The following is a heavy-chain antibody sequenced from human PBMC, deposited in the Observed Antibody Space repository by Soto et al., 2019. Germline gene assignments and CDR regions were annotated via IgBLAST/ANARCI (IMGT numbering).Heavy chain of an antibody. D-gene: IGHD5-12*01. CDR3: GRGRSGQIVVFY. V-gene: IGHV1-2*02. CDR1: GYTFTGHY. Sequence: ASVKVSCKASGYTFTGHYIHWVRQAPEQGPEWMGEIGPESGATRYAQKFQGRVTMTMDMSITTVYLELSNLSPDDTAVYYCGRGRSGQIVVFYWGQGTPVTVSS. CDR2: IGPESGAT. J-gene: IGHJ4*02.